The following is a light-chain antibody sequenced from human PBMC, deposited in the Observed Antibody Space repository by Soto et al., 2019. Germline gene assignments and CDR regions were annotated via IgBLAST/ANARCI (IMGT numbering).Light chain of an antibody. V-gene: IGLV2-8*01. CDR2: EVN. CDR3: TSYAGGNNV. CDR1: SSDVGDYNY. Sequence: QSVLTQPPSASGSLGQSVTISCTGTSSDVGDYNYVSWYQQYPGKVPKLMVYEVNNRPSGVPDRFSGSKSGNTASLTVSGLQAEDEAVYYCTSYAGGNNVFGTGTKLTVL. J-gene: IGLJ1*01.